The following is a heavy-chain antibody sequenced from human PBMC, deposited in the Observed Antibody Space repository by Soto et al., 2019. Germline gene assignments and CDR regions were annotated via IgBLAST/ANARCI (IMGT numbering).Heavy chain of an antibody. CDR2: IYYSGST. CDR3: ARHPAAGRGDFDY. J-gene: IGHJ4*02. Sequence: QVQLQESGPGLVKPSQTLSLTCTVSGGSISSGGFHWNWIRQHPGKGLEWIGYIYYSGSTYYNPSHESRVTRSVDTSKNHVSLKLNSVTAADTAVYYSARHPAAGRGDFDYWGQGTLVTVSS. V-gene: IGHV4-31*03. D-gene: IGHD6-13*01. CDR1: GGSISSGGFH.